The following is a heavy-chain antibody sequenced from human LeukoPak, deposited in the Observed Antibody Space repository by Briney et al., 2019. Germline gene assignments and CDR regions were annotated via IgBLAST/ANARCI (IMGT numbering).Heavy chain of an antibody. J-gene: IGHJ4*02. CDR2: ISYDGSNK. Sequence: GGSLRLSCAASGFTFSSYGMHWVRQAPGKGLEWVAVISYDGSNKYYADSVKGRFTISRDNSKNTLYLQMNSLRAEDTAVYYCARGGTTVVTLYYFDYWGQGTLVTVSS. V-gene: IGHV3-30*03. CDR1: GFTFSSYG. D-gene: IGHD4-23*01. CDR3: ARGGTTVVTLYYFDY.